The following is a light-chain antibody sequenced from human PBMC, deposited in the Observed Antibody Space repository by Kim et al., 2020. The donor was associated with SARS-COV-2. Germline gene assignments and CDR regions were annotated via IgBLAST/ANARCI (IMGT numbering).Light chain of an antibody. CDR1: QSISSW. V-gene: IGKV1-5*03. Sequence: SASVGGRVTITCRARQSISSWLAWYQQKPGKAPNLLIYKASSLQSGVPSRFSASGSGTEFTLTISSLQPDDSATYYCQQYKSYPVTFGQGTKLEI. CDR2: KAS. CDR3: QQYKSYPVT. J-gene: IGKJ2*01.